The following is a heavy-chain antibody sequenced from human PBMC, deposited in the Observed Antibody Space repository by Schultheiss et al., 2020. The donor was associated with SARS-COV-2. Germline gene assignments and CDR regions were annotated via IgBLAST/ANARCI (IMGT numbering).Heavy chain of an antibody. V-gene: IGHV3-48*03. CDR2: ISSSGSTI. D-gene: IGHD6-19*01. J-gene: IGHJ4*02. Sequence: GGSLRLSCAASGFTFSSYEMNWVRQAPGKGLEWVSYISSSGSTIYYADSVKGRFTISRDNAKNSLYLQMNSLRDEDTAVYYCARDPGQGGWPLLFDYWGQGTLVTVSS. CDR3: ARDPGQGGWPLLFDY. CDR1: GFTFSSYE.